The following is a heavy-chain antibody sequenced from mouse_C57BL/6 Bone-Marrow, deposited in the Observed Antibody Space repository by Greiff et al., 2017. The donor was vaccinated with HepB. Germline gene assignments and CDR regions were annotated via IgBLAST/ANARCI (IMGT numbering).Heavy chain of an antibody. CDR2: INPNNGGT. CDR1: GYTFTDYN. J-gene: IGHJ3*01. Sequence: VQLQQSGPELVKPGASVKIPCKASGYTFTDYNMDWVKQSHGKSLEWIGDINPNNGGTIYNQKFKGKATLTVDKSSSTAYMELRSLTSEDTAVYYCARRHYGSSPWFAYWGQGTLVTVSA. D-gene: IGHD1-1*01. V-gene: IGHV1-18*01. CDR3: ARRHYGSSPWFAY.